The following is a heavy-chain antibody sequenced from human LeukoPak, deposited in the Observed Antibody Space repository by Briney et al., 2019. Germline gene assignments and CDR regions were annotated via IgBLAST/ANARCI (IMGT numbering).Heavy chain of an antibody. D-gene: IGHD2-15*01. CDR1: GHTFTGDH. V-gene: IGHV1-2*02. CDR3: ARVHLPYCSGGTCYDLGY. CDR2: INPNSGGT. J-gene: IGHJ4*02. Sequence: ASLNVSCKASGHTFTGDHMHWVRQAPGQGLEWMGWINPNSGGTNYAQKFQGRVTMTRDTSITTAYLELSGLRSDDTAIYYCARVHLPYCSGGTCYDLGYWGQGTLVTVSS.